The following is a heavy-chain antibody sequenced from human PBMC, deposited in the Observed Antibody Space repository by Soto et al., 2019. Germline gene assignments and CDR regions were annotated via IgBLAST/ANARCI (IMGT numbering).Heavy chain of an antibody. CDR1: GGSISSSSYY. CDR2: IYHVGGT. V-gene: IGHV4-39*01. Sequence: QLQLQESGPGLVKPSETLSLTCSVYGGSISSSSYYWGWIRQPPGKGLEWIGNIYHVGGTYYNPSLKSRVTISVKTSRNQFPLKLNSMTAADAAVYYCVRQGGRVGGNSAFLGFDYWGQGTLVTVSS. D-gene: IGHD4-4*01. J-gene: IGHJ4*02. CDR3: VRQGGRVGGNSAFLGFDY.